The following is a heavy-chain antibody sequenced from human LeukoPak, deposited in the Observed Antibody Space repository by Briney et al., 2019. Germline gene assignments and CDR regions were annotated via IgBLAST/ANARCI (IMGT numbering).Heavy chain of an antibody. CDR1: GASISSYY. CDR2: IYYTGST. CDR3: ARDLGYCSTTSCAMAFDI. V-gene: IGHV4-59*01. J-gene: IGHJ3*02. D-gene: IGHD2-2*01. Sequence: PSETLSLTCTVSGASISSYYWSWIRQPPGKGLEWIGYIYYTGSTNYNPSLKSRVTISVDTSKKQFSLKLSSVTAADTAVYYCARDLGYCSTTSCAMAFDIWSHGTMVTVSS.